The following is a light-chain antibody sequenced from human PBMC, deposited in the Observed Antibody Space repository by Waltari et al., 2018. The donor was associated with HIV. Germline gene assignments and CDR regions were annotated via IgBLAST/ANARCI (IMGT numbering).Light chain of an antibody. Sequence: SSALTQDPAVSVALGQTVRITCHGDILSTYSASWYQQKPGQAPILVIYGKNNRPSGIPDRFSGSSSGNTASLTITGAQAEDEADYYCNSRDSSGHWVFGGGTKLTVL. J-gene: IGLJ3*02. CDR2: GKN. V-gene: IGLV3-19*01. CDR3: NSRDSSGHWV. CDR1: ILSTYS.